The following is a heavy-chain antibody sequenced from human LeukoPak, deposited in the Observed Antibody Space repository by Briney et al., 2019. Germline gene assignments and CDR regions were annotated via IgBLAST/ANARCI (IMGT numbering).Heavy chain of an antibody. CDR3: ARLQFGSGDYHEVDY. CDR2: IFYSGST. CDR1: GGSISTYY. V-gene: IGHV4-59*08. J-gene: IGHJ4*02. Sequence: PSETLSLTCTVSGGSISTYYWSWIRQPPGKGLEWIGYIFYSGSTNYNPSLKSRVTLSVDTSKNQFSLKLSSVTAADTAVYYCARLQFGSGDYHEVDYWGQGTLVTVSS. D-gene: IGHD3-22*01.